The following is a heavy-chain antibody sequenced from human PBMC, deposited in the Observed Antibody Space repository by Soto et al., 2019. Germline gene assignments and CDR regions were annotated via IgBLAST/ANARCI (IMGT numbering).Heavy chain of an antibody. CDR1: GFAFSEYA. Sequence: EVQLLESGGGLVQPGGSLRLSCAASGFAFSEYAMNWVRQAPGKGLAWVSVISGAGRSTYYADSVKGRFTISRDNSKNTVYLNTHSLRAEDTAVYYCVKDGLAYGRPADFDYWGQGTLVTVSS. V-gene: IGHV3-23*01. CDR3: VKDGLAYGRPADFDY. D-gene: IGHD1-26*01. CDR2: ISGAGRST. J-gene: IGHJ4*02.